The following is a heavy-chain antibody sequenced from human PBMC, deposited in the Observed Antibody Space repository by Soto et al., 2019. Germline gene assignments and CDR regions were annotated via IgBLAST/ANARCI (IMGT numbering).Heavy chain of an antibody. CDR3: ARDLGVGVAFDS. D-gene: IGHD2-15*01. CDR2: TYYRSSWYD. V-gene: IGHV6-1*01. Sequence: SQTLSLTCVISGDTVSSNSAAWNWIRQSPSRGLEWLGRTYYRSSWYDDYAISVKSRVSINPDTSKNQFSLQLNSVTPEDTAVYYWARDLGVGVAFDSWGHGTLVTVSS. J-gene: IGHJ4*01. CDR1: GDTVSSNSAA.